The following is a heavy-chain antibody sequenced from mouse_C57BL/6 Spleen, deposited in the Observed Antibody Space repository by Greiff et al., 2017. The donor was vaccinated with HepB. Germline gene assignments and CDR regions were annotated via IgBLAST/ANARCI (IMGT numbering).Heavy chain of an antibody. CDR2: ISSGGSYT. D-gene: IGHD2-4*01. CDR3: ARQNYDYEDYAMDY. J-gene: IGHJ4*01. Sequence: EVKLVESGGDLVKPGGSLKLSCAASGFTFSSYGMSWVRQTPDKRLEWVATISSGGSYTYYPDSVKGRFTISRDNAKNTLYLQMSSLKSEDTAMYYCARQNYDYEDYAMDYWGQGTSVTVSS. CDR1: GFTFSSYG. V-gene: IGHV5-6*01.